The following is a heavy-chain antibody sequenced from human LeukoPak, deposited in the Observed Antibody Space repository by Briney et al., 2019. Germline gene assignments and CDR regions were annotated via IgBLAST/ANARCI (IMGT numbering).Heavy chain of an antibody. CDR3: AKGDGILWFGESNFDY. D-gene: IGHD3-10*01. CDR1: GFTFSSYA. Sequence: GGSLRLSCAASGFTFSSYAMSWVRQAPGKGLEWVSAISGSGGSTYYADSEKGRFTISRDNSKNTLYLQMSSLSAEDTAVYYCAKGDGILWFGESNFDYWGQGTLVTVSS. V-gene: IGHV3-23*01. J-gene: IGHJ4*02. CDR2: ISGSGGST.